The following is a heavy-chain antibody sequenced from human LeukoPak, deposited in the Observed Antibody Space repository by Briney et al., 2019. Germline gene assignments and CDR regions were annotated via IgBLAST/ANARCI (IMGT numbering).Heavy chain of an antibody. CDR3: ARDLGRGTRHWFDP. J-gene: IGHJ5*02. CDR2: ISYDGSNK. CDR1: GFTFSSYA. V-gene: IGHV3-30-3*01. Sequence: GGSLRLSCAASGFTFSSYAMHWVRQAPGKGLEWVAVISYDGSNKYYADSVKGRFTISRDNSKNTLYLQMNSLRAEDTAAYYCARDLGRGTRHWFDPGGQGTLVPVSS. D-gene: IGHD1-1*01.